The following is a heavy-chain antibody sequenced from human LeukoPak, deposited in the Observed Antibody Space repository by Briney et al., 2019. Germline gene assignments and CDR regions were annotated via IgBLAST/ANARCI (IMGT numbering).Heavy chain of an antibody. D-gene: IGHD3-10*01. V-gene: IGHV4-4*07. J-gene: IGHJ4*02. CDR3: AGDEDYYGSGSVDY. CDR1: GGSISSYY. CDR2: IYSSGST. Sequence: SETLSLTCTVSGGSISSYYWSWIRQPAGKGLEWIGRIYSSGSTNYNPSLKSRVTMSVDTSKNQFSLKVTSVTAADTAVYYCAGDEDYYGSGSVDYWGQGTLVTVSS.